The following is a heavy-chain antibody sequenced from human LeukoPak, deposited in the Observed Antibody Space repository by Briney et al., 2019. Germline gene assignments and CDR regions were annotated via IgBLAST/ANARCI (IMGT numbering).Heavy chain of an antibody. CDR1: GFTFDEYG. D-gene: IGHD6-19*01. V-gene: IGHV3-20*01. J-gene: IGHJ5*02. CDR3: AREVGSGWNWFDP. Sequence: GGSLRLSCAASGFTFDEYGMSWVRQAPGKGLEWVSGINWNGGSTTYADSVKGRFTISRDNVKNLPYLQMNSLRTEDTALYHCAREVGSGWNWFDPWGQGTLVTVSS. CDR2: INWNGGST.